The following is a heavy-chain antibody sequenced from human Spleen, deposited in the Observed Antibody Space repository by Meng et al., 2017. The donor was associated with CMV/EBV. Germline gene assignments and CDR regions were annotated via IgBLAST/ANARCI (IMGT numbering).Heavy chain of an antibody. J-gene: IGHJ6*02. V-gene: IGHV3-23*01. CDR3: AKSRSEYYFYHGMDV. Sequence: GGSLRLSCAASGFTFSSYGMGWVRQAPGKGLEWVSGISGSGGTTYYADSVKGRFTISRDNSKNTVYLQMNSLRAEDTALYYCAKSRSEYYFYHGMDVWGQGTTVTVSS. CDR2: ISGSGGTT. CDR1: GFTFSSYG.